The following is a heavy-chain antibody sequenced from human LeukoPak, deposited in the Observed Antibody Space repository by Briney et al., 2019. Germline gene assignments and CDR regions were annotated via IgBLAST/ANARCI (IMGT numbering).Heavy chain of an antibody. CDR3: ARSSGGTCSGGSCYDY. CDR1: GFTFGDYA. J-gene: IGHJ4*02. Sequence: GGSLRLSCTASGFTFGDYAMSWVRQAPGKGLEWVGFIRSKAYGGTTEYAASVKGRFTISRDDSKSIAYLQMNSLKTEDTAVYYCARSSGGTCSGGSCYDYWGQGTPVTVSS. CDR2: IRSKAYGGTT. V-gene: IGHV3-49*04. D-gene: IGHD2-15*01.